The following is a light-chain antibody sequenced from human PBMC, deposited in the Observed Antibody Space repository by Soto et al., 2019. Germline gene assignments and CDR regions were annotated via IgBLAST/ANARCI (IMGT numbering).Light chain of an antibody. CDR2: EAS. Sequence: VLAQSPATLSLSPGKRATLSCRASQSIRNLLAWYQQKPGQAPRLLIFEASSRATGVPDRISGSGSGTDFTLTISSLEPEDFAVYYCQKYNNWPPLTFGGGTKVDIK. J-gene: IGKJ4*01. V-gene: IGKV3-11*01. CDR1: QSIRNL. CDR3: QKYNNWPPLT.